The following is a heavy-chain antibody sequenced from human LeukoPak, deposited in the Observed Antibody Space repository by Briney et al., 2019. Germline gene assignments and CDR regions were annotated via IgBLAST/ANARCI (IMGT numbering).Heavy chain of an antibody. V-gene: IGHV3-7*04. CDR2: IRQGGGTK. J-gene: IGHJ4*02. CDR1: GFSFGSYW. CDR3: ARDYRMTLDY. Sequence: TGGSLRLSCAASGFSFGSYWMSWVRQAPGKGLEWVANIRQGGGTKYYVDSVKGHFTISRDNAKNSLYLQMNSLRAEDTAVYYCARDYRMTLDYWGQGTLVTVSS. D-gene: IGHD1-14*01.